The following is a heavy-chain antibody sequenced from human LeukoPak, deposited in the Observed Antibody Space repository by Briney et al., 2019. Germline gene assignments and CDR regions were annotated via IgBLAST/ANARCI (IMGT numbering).Heavy chain of an antibody. J-gene: IGHJ4*02. V-gene: IGHV3-66*01. Sequence: GGSPRLSCAASGFSVSNNYMSWVRQAPGKGLEWVSVIYSGGSTFYADSVKGRFTISRDNSKNTLYLQMNSLRAEDTAVYYCAKVGYDSRAYYFDYWGQGTLVTVSS. CDR3: AKVGYDSRAYYFDY. CDR2: IYSGGST. D-gene: IGHD3-22*01. CDR1: GFSVSNNY.